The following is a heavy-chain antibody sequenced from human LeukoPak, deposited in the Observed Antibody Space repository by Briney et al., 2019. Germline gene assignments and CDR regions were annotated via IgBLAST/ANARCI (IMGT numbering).Heavy chain of an antibody. CDR1: GFTFSSFG. Sequence: GRSLRLSCAASGFTFSSFGMHWVRQAPGKGLEWVAVLSYDGSDKHDADSVKGRFTISRDNSKNTLYLQMNSLRAEDTAVYYCAKDTEPYSSKYIFDSWGQGTLVTVSS. CDR2: LSYDGSDK. D-gene: IGHD6-13*01. V-gene: IGHV3-30*18. CDR3: AKDTEPYSSKYIFDS. J-gene: IGHJ4*02.